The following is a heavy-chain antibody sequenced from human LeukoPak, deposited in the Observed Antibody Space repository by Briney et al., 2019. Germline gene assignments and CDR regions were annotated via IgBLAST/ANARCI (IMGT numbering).Heavy chain of an antibody. CDR1: GGSFSGYH. CDR2: INHSGST. V-gene: IGHV4-34*01. CDR3: ARDGRYCTSTSCFDYYGMDV. Sequence: SETLSLTCAVYGGSFSGYHWSWIRQPPGKGLERIGEINHSGSTNYNPSLESRVTMSVDTSKSQFSLKLSSVSAADTAMYFCARDGRYCTSTSCFDYYGMDVWGQGTTVTVSS. J-gene: IGHJ6*02. D-gene: IGHD2-2*01.